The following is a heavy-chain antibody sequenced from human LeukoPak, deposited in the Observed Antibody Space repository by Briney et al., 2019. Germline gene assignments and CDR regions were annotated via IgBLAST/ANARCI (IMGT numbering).Heavy chain of an antibody. Sequence: GGSLRLSCAASGFTFSTYCMHWVRQAPGKGPMWVSRICPDGTVTNYADSVKARFIISRDNARNTVYLQMNSLRVEDTAVYYCVRDFRSADYWGQGALVTVSS. V-gene: IGHV3-74*01. J-gene: IGHJ4*02. CDR3: VRDFRSADY. CDR1: GFTFSTYC. CDR2: ICPDGTVT.